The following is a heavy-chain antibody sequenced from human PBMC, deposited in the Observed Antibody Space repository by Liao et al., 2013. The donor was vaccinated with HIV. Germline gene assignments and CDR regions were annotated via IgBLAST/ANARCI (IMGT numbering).Heavy chain of an antibody. CDR2: IYTSGSA. V-gene: IGHV4-61*02. CDR3: ARERPLFDRSGYLDY. J-gene: IGHJ4*02. Sequence: QVQLQESGPGLVKPSQTLSLTCTVSGGSISSGSYYWSWIRQPAGKGLEWIGHIYTSGSANYNPSLKSRLSISIDTSKKQLSLKLRSVTAADTAVYYCARERPLFDRSGYLDYWGQGTLVTVSS. CDR1: GGSISSGSYY. D-gene: IGHD3-22*01.